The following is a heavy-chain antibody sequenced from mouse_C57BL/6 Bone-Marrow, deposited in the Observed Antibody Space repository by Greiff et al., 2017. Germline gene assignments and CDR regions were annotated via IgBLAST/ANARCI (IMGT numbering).Heavy chain of an antibody. D-gene: IGHD2-1*01. V-gene: IGHV1-64*01. J-gene: IGHJ4*01. CDR3: ARSGNYFYYAMDY. CDR1: GYTFTSYW. CDR2: IHPNSGST. Sequence: VQLQQPGAELVKPGASVKLSCKASGYTFTSYWMHWVKQRPGQGLEWIGMIHPNSGSTNYNEKFKSKATLTVDKSSSTAYMQLSSLTSEDSAVYYCARSGNYFYYAMDYWGQGTSVTVSS.